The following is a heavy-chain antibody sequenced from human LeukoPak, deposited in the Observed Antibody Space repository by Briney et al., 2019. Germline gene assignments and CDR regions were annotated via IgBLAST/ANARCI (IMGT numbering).Heavy chain of an antibody. CDR2: IYTSGST. CDR1: GGSISSGSYY. CDR3: AREGGVVVPASFDP. V-gene: IGHV4-61*02. J-gene: IGHJ5*02. D-gene: IGHD2-2*01. Sequence: PSQTLSLTCTVSGGSISSGSYYWSWIRQPAGKGLEWIGRIYTSGSTNYNPSLKSRVTISVDTSKNQFSLKLSSVTAADTAVYYCAREGGVVVPASFDPWGQGTLVTVSS.